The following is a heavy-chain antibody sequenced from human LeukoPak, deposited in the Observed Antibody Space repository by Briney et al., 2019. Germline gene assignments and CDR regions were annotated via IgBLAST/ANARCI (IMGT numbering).Heavy chain of an antibody. CDR3: ARHEMSTATIGVDY. V-gene: IGHV5-51*01. Sequence: LWEALKISFNGSGYNFTSYWIGLVRQMPGKGLEWMGIIYPGDYDTRYSPYFEGQVTISADKSISTAYLQWSSLKASDTAMYYCARHEMSTATIGVDYWGQGTLVTVSS. D-gene: IGHD4-17*01. CDR2: IYPGDYDT. CDR1: GYNFTSYW. J-gene: IGHJ4*02.